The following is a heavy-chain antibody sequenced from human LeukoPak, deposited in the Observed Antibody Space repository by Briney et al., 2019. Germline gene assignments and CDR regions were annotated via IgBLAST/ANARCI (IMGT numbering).Heavy chain of an antibody. Sequence: PGGSLRLSCAPSRLTLSNAWMTWVRQARGGGLEWVGRIKSETDGAIIEYATHVKGRFSISRDDSKNTLYLQMNRLKTEDTAVYYCTTETGSSGPSVFDIWGQGTMVTVSS. D-gene: IGHD3-22*01. CDR3: TTETGSSGPSVFDI. CDR1: RLTLSNAW. CDR2: IKSETDGAII. J-gene: IGHJ3*02. V-gene: IGHV3-15*01.